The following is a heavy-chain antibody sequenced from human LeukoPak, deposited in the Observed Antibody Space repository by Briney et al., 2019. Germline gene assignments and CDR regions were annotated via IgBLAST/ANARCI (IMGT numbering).Heavy chain of an antibody. V-gene: IGHV3-21*01. CDR1: GFTFSSYS. CDR2: ISSSSSYI. CDR3: ARGGYDFWSPNYYFDY. Sequence: PGGSLRLSCAASGFTFSSYSMNWVRQAPGKGLEWVSSISSSSSYIYYADSVKGRFTISRDNAKNSLYLQMNSLRVEDTAVYFCARGGYDFWSPNYYFDYWGQGTLVTVSS. D-gene: IGHD3-3*01. J-gene: IGHJ4*02.